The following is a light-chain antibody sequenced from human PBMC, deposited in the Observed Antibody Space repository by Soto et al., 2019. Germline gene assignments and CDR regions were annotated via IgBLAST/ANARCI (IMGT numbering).Light chain of an antibody. CDR2: DAS. V-gene: IGKV3-15*01. CDR1: QSVSSN. Sequence: DIVMTRSPATLSVSPGASATLSCKASQSVSSNLAWHQKKPGQAPRILMYDASTRATGISARFSGSGSGTEFTLTISSLQSEDFAVYDCQQYHNWPITFGQGTRLEI. J-gene: IGKJ5*01. CDR3: QQYHNWPIT.